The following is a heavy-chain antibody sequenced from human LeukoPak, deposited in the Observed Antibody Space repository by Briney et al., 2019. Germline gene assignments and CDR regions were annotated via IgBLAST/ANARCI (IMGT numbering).Heavy chain of an antibody. Sequence: PGGSLRLSCAASGFTFSSYAMHWVRQAPGKGLGWVAVISYDGSNKYYADSVKGRFTISRDNSKNTLYLQMNSLRAEDTAVYYCARDHYDMYYFDYWGQGTLVTVSS. CDR1: GFTFSSYA. D-gene: IGHD3-3*01. V-gene: IGHV3-30*01. CDR3: ARDHYDMYYFDY. CDR2: ISYDGSNK. J-gene: IGHJ4*02.